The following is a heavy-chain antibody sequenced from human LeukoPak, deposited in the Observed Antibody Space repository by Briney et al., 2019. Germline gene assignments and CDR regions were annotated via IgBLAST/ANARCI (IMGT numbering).Heavy chain of an antibody. CDR2: IIPIFGTA. J-gene: IGHJ4*02. Sequence: SVKVSCKASGGTFSSYAISWVRQAPGQGLEWMGGIIPIFGTANYAQKFQGRVTITTDESTSTAYMELSSLRSEDTAVYYCATTRTSVLVAETNYLDYWGQGTLVTVSS. V-gene: IGHV1-69*05. CDR3: ATTRTSVLVAETNYLDY. D-gene: IGHD2-15*01. CDR1: GGTFSSYA.